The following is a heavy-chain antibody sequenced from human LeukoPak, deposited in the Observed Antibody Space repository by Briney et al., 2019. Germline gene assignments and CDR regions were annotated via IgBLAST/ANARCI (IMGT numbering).Heavy chain of an antibody. D-gene: IGHD5-24*01. J-gene: IGHJ4*02. V-gene: IGHV3-23*01. CDR2: ISESGDST. Sequence: GGSLRLSCAASGFTFSSYGMSWVRQAPGKGLEWVSAISESGDSTYYADSVKGRFTISRDNSKNTLYLQMNSLRAEDTAVYYCAKERGWLQLFDYWGQGTLVTVPS. CDR3: AKERGWLQLFDY. CDR1: GFTFSSYG.